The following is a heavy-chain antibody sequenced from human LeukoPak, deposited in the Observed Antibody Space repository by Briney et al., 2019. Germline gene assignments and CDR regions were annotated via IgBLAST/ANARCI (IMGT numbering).Heavy chain of an antibody. V-gene: IGHV5-51*01. CDR1: GYSFTSYW. Sequence: GESLKISCKGSGYSFTSYWIGWVRQMPGKGLEWVGISYPGGSDTRYSPSFQGQVTISADKSISTAYLQWSSLKASDTAMYYCARRGYYYDSSGHNWFDPWGQGTLVTVSS. J-gene: IGHJ5*02. CDR2: SYPGGSDT. CDR3: ARRGYYYDSSGHNWFDP. D-gene: IGHD3-22*01.